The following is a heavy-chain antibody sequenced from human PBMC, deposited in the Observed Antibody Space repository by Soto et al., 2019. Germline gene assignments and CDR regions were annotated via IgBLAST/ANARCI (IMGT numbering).Heavy chain of an antibody. V-gene: IGHV6-1*01. CDR3: AKSGITGTTFAFDI. CDR1: ADSVSSNSAA. J-gene: IGHJ3*02. CDR2: TYYRSKWYN. D-gene: IGHD1-7*01. Sequence: PSQTLSLTCAIAADSVSSNSAAWNWLRQSPSRGLEWLGRTYYRSKWYNDYAVSVKSRITINPDTSKNQFSLQLNSVTPEDTAVYYCAKSGITGTTFAFDIWGQGTMVTVSS.